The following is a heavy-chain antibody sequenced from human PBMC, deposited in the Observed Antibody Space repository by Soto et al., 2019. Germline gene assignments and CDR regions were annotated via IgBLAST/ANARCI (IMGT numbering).Heavy chain of an antibody. Sequence: GESLKISCKGSGYSFTSYWIGWVRQMPGKGLEWMGIIYPGDSDTRYSPSFQGQVTISADKSISTAYLQWSSLKASDTAMYYCARQDTYYYDSSDAGWFDPWGQGTLVTVSS. D-gene: IGHD3-22*01. CDR3: ARQDTYYYDSSDAGWFDP. CDR2: IYPGDSDT. V-gene: IGHV5-51*01. CDR1: GYSFTSYW. J-gene: IGHJ5*02.